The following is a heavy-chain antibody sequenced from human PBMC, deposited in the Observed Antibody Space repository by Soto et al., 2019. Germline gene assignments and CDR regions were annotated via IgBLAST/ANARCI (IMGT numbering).Heavy chain of an antibody. CDR3: ARPEVLGDRVDPLYSLDSPWFDP. CDR1: GYTFTSYG. V-gene: IGHV1-18*01. Sequence: GASVKVSCKASGYTFTSYGISWVRQAPGQGLEWMGWISAYNGNTNYAQKLQGRVTMTTDTSTSTAYMELRSLRSDDTAVYYCARPEVLGDRVDPLYSLDSPWFDPWGQGTLVTVSS. CDR2: ISAYNGNT. J-gene: IGHJ5*02. D-gene: IGHD3-16*01.